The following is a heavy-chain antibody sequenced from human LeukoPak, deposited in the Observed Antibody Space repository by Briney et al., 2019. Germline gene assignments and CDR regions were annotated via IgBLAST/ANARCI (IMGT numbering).Heavy chain of an antibody. D-gene: IGHD3-10*02. J-gene: IGHJ4*02. CDR3: ARGTKFGELF. CDR2: INPNSGGT. CDR1: GYTFTGYY. V-gene: IGHV1-2*06. Sequence: ASVKVSCKASGYTFTGYYMHWVRQAPGQGLEWMGRINPNSGGTNYAQKFQGRVTMIRDTSTSTVYMELSSLRSEDTAVYYCARGTKFGELFWGQGTLVTVSS.